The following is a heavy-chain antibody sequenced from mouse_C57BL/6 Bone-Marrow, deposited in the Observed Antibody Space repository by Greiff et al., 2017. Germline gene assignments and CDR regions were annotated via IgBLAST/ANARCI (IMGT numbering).Heavy chain of an antibody. D-gene: IGHD2-10*01. CDR1: GYAFSSSW. J-gene: IGHJ2*01. CDR2: IYPGDGDT. Sequence: VQLQQSGPELVKPGASVKISCKASGYAFSSSWMNWVKQRPGKGLEWIGRIYPGDGDTNYNGKFKGKATLTADKSSSTAYMQLSSLTSEDSAVCFCARSYYGKYFDCRGQGTTLTVTS. CDR3: ARSYYGKYFDC. V-gene: IGHV1-82*01.